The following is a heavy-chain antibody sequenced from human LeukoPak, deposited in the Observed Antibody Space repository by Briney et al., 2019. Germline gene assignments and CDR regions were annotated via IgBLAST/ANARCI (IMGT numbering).Heavy chain of an antibody. D-gene: IGHD3/OR15-3a*01. Sequence: PGGSLRLSCAASRFTFSSYWMSWVRQTPGKGLEWVANIKQDGSEKYYVDSVKGRFTISRDNAKNSLYLQMNSLRAEDTAMYYCARVRGSKSSDWAFDYWGQGTLVTVSS. V-gene: IGHV3-7*01. CDR2: IKQDGSEK. CDR3: ARVRGSKSSDWAFDY. J-gene: IGHJ4*02. CDR1: RFTFSSYW.